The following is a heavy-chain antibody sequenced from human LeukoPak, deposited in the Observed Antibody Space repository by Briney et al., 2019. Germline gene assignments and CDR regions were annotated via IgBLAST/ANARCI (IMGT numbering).Heavy chain of an antibody. J-gene: IGHJ3*02. CDR1: GGSISSGSYY. D-gene: IGHD3-3*01. CDR2: IYTSGST. V-gene: IGHV4-61*02. Sequence: SQTLSLTCTVSGGSISSGSYYWSWIRQPAGKGLEWIGRIYTSGSTNYNPSLKSRVTISVDTSKNQFSLKLSSVTAADTAVYYCARDRYDFWSGYAFDIWGQGTMVTVSS. CDR3: ARDRYDFWSGYAFDI.